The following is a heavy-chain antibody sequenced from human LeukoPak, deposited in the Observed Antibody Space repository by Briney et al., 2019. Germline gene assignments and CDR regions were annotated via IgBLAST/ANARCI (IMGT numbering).Heavy chain of an antibody. CDR3: ARVRRLAAAGALLYYYYGMDV. J-gene: IGHJ6*02. D-gene: IGHD6-13*01. Sequence: ASVEVSCKASGYTFTSYAMNWVRQAPGQGLEWMGWINTNTGNPTYAQGFTGRFVFSLDTSVSTAYLQISSLKAEDTAVYYCARVRRLAAAGALLYYYYGMDVWGQGTTVTVSS. V-gene: IGHV7-4-1*02. CDR2: INTNTGNP. CDR1: GYTFTSYA.